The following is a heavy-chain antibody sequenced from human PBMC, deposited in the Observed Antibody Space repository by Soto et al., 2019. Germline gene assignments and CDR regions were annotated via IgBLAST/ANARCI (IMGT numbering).Heavy chain of an antibody. D-gene: IGHD3-16*02. J-gene: IGHJ6*02. CDR1: GGSFSGYY. V-gene: IGHV4-34*01. CDR2: INHSGNT. Sequence: SETLSLTCAVYGGSFSGYYWTWIRQPPGKGLEWIGEINHSGNTNYNPSLKGRVSISVDTSKSQFSLTLSSVTAAETAVYFCARETAYDYVWGSYRPAYYGMDVWGQGATVTVSS. CDR3: ARETAYDYVWGSYRPAYYGMDV.